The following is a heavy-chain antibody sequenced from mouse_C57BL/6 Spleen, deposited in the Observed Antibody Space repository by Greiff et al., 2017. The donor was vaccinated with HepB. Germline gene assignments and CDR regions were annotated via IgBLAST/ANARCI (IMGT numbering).Heavy chain of an antibody. Sequence: QVQLKESGAELVRPGASVTLSCKASGYTFTDYEMHWVKQTPVHGLEWIGAIDPETGGTAYNQKFKGKAILTADKSSSTAYMELRSLTSEDSAVYYCTTTVGGYFDYWGQGTTLTVSS. CDR1: GYTFTDYE. J-gene: IGHJ2*01. CDR2: IDPETGGT. D-gene: IGHD1-1*01. V-gene: IGHV1-15*01. CDR3: TTTVGGYFDY.